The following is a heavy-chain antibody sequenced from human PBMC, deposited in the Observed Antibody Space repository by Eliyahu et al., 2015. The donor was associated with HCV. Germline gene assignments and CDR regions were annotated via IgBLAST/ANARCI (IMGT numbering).Heavy chain of an antibody. D-gene: IGHD3-10*01. CDR3: ARDRKRITMVRGLIIPPPCFDY. CDR1: GDSISSSSYY. V-gene: IGHV4-39*07. J-gene: IGHJ4*02. Sequence: QLQLQESGPGLVKLSETLSLTCTVSGDSISSSSYYWGWIRQPPGKGLEWIGSIYFSGSTYYNPSLKSRVTISVDTSKNQFSLKLSSVTAADTAVYYCARDRKRITMVRGLIIPPPCFDYWGQGTLVTVSS. CDR2: IYFSGST.